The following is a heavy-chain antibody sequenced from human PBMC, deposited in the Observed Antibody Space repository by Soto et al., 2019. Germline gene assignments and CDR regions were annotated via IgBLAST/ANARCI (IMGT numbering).Heavy chain of an antibody. CDR3: AKDPEEDIVATIRGVAFDI. V-gene: IGHV3-23*01. CDR1: GFTFSSYA. Sequence: EVRLLESGGGLVQPGGSLRLSCAASGFTFSSYAMSWVRQAPGKGLEWVSALSGSGGSTYYADSVKGRFTISRDNSKNTLYLQMNSLRAEDTAVYYCAKDPEEDIVATIRGVAFDIWGQGTMVTVSS. CDR2: LSGSGGST. D-gene: IGHD5-12*01. J-gene: IGHJ3*02.